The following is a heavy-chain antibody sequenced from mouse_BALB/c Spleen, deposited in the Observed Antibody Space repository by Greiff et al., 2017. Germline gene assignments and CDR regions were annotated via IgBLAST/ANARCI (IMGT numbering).Heavy chain of an antibody. CDR2: INPSTGYT. Sequence: QVQLKQSGAELAKPGASVKMSCKASGYTFTSYWMHWVKQRPGQGLEWIGYINPSTGYTEYNQKFKDKATLTADKSSSTAYMQLSSLTSEDSAVYYCARCRYDEAWFAYWGQGTLVTVSA. CDR3: ARCRYDEAWFAY. V-gene: IGHV1-7*01. D-gene: IGHD2-14*01. J-gene: IGHJ3*01. CDR1: GYTFTSYW.